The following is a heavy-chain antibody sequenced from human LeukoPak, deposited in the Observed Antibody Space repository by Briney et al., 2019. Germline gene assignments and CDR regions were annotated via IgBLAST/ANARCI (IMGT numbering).Heavy chain of an antibody. D-gene: IGHD3-10*01. J-gene: IGHJ4*02. Sequence: GGSLRLSCAASGFTFSSYAMHWVRQAPGKGLEWVAVISYDGSNKYYADSVKGRFTISRDNSKNTLYLQMNSLRAEDTAVYYCASLGRIDYGSGSLYYFDYWGQGTLVTVSS. V-gene: IGHV3-30*04. CDR1: GFTFSSYA. CDR3: ASLGRIDYGSGSLYYFDY. CDR2: ISYDGSNK.